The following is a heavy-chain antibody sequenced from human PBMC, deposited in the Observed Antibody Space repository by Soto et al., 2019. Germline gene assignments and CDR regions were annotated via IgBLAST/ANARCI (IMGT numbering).Heavy chain of an antibody. CDR3: ARRSTVTYYFDY. V-gene: IGHV4-59*01. J-gene: IGHJ4*02. Sequence: SETLSLTCTVSGGSISSYYWSWIRQPPGKGLEWIGYIYYSGSTNYNPSLKSRVTISVDTSKNQFSLKLSSVTAADKAVYYCARRSTVTYYFDYWGQGTLVTVSS. D-gene: IGHD4-17*01. CDR2: IYYSGST. CDR1: GGSISSYY.